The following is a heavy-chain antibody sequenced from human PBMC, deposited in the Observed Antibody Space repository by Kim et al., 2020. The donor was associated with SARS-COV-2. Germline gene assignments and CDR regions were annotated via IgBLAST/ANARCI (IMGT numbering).Heavy chain of an antibody. CDR3: ARWGESTGSETIKAFDI. D-gene: IGHD4-17*01. CDR1: GASISRYY. Sequence: SETLSLTCAVSGASISRYYWNWVRQHPGKGLERIGYTHHSGSINYNPSLLSRVTTSVDTSNNRFSLMLNSVTAADTAVYYCARWGESTGSETIKAFDIWGQGRMVTVSS. J-gene: IGHJ3*02. CDR2: THHSGSI. V-gene: IGHV4-59*01.